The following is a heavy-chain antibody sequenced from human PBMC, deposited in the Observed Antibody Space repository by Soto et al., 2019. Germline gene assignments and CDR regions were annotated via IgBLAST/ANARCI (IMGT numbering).Heavy chain of an antibody. CDR2: IYYSGST. D-gene: IGHD4-4*01. Sequence: SETLCLTCTVSGVSISRGAYYWNWIRQPPGKGLEWIGYIYYSGSTYYNPSLKSRVTISVDTSKNQFSLKLSSVTAADTAVYYCAREAYDYSLGMDVWGQGTTVT. CDR1: GVSISRGAYY. V-gene: IGHV4-30-4*02. CDR3: AREAYDYSLGMDV. J-gene: IGHJ6*02.